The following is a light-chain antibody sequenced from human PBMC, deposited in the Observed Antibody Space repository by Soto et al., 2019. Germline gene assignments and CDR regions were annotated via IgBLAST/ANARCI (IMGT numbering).Light chain of an antibody. J-gene: IGKJ4*01. V-gene: IGKV1-39*01. CDR1: QSISSY. Sequence: DIQLTQSPYFLSASVGDRVTITCRASQSISSYLNWYQQKPGKAPKLLIYAASNLQSGVPSRFSGSGSGTDFTLTISSLQPEDFATYYCQQSYSTPLTFGGGTKVDIK. CDR2: AAS. CDR3: QQSYSTPLT.